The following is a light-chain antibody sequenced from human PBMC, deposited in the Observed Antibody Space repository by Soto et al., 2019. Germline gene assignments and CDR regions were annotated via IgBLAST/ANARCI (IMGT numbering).Light chain of an antibody. CDR3: SSFRSGDTRV. CDR1: SSDVGRYDR. J-gene: IGLJ3*02. Sequence: QSVLTQPPSVSGSPGQSVTISCTGTSSDVGRYDRVSWYHQPPGTAPKLIIYEVNNRPSGVPDRFSGSKSGNTASLTISGLQAEDEGDYHCSSFRSGDTRVFGGGTQLTVL. V-gene: IGLV2-18*02. CDR2: EVN.